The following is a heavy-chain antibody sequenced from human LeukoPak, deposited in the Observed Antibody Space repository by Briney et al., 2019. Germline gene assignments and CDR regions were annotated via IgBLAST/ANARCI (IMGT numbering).Heavy chain of an antibody. J-gene: IGHJ3*01. CDR3: ATEKHVDIVATGEAFDL. CDR1: GASISSGSNY. Sequence: PSETLSLTCSVSGASISSGSNYWGWIRQPPGKTLEWIGSIYSSGSTYYNPSLKSRVIIIIDTPKNHFSLTLSSVTAADTAVYYCATEKHVDIVATGEAFDLWGQGTMVTVSS. V-gene: IGHV4-39*07. D-gene: IGHD5-12*01. CDR2: IYSSGST.